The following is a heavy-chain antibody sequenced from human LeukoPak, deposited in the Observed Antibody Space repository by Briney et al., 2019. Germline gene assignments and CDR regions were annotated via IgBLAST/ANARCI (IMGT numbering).Heavy chain of an antibody. Sequence: GGSLRLSCAASGFNVNCNYISWVRQAPGKGLEWVSVIYRCNYTYYADSVKGRFTISRDNAKNSLYLQMNSLRAEDTAVYYCARGTSGSSCSFFDCWGQGTLVTVSS. J-gene: IGHJ4*02. CDR3: ARGTSGSSCSFFDC. CDR2: IYRCNYT. V-gene: IGHV3-66*01. D-gene: IGHD2-15*01. CDR1: GFNVNCNY.